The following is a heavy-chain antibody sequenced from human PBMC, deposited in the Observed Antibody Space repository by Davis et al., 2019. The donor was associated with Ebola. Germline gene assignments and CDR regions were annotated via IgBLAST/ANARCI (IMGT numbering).Heavy chain of an antibody. V-gene: IGHV4-34*01. D-gene: IGHD3-10*01. CDR2: INHSGST. CDR3: ARGATRRGWFDP. J-gene: IGHJ5*02. Sequence: SETLSLTCTVPGGSISSYYWSWIRQPPGKGLEWIGEINHSGSTNYNPSLKSRVTISVDTSKNQFSLKLSSVTAADTAVYYCARGATRRGWFDPWGQGTLVTVSS. CDR1: GGSISSYY.